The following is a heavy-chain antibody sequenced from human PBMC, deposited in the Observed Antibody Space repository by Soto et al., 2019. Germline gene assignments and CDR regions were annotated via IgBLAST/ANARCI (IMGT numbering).Heavy chain of an antibody. CDR2: VNHSGST. Sequence: SETLSRTCAVYGGSFSNYYWSWIRQPPGKGLEWIGEVNHSGSTNYNPSLKSRFTISVDTSKNQFSLKLSSVTAADTAVYYCARDPGYCSDGSCYYFDYWGQGTLVTVSS. V-gene: IGHV4-34*01. CDR1: GGSFSNYY. CDR3: ARDPGYCSDGSCYYFDY. J-gene: IGHJ4*02. D-gene: IGHD2-15*01.